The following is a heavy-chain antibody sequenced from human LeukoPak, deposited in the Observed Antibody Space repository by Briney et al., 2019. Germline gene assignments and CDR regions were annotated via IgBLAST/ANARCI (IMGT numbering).Heavy chain of an antibody. D-gene: IGHD6-19*01. CDR3: AKGSSSGWHYYWFVP. CDR2: ISGSGGST. V-gene: IGHV3-23*01. J-gene: IGHJ5*02. Sequence: GGSLRLSCAASGFTFSSYAMSWVRQAPGKGLEWVSAISGSGGSTYYADSVKGRFTISRDNSKNTLYLQMNSLRAEDTAVYYCAKGSSSGWHYYWFVPWGQGTLVTVSS. CDR1: GFTFSSYA.